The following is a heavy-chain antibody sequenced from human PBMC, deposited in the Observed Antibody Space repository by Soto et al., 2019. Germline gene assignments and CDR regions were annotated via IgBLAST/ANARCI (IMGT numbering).Heavy chain of an antibody. J-gene: IGHJ4*02. D-gene: IGHD6-13*01. CDR2: IYWNDDK. CDR3: VYRQDSSSWIAPVG. Sequence: QITLKESGPPLVKPTQTLTLTCTFSGFSLTTSGVGVGWIRQPPGKALEWLALIYWNDDKRYSPSLKSRLTITKDTSKNQVVLTMTNLDPVDTATYYCVYRQDSSSWIAPVGWGQGTLVTVSS. V-gene: IGHV2-5*01. CDR1: GFSLTTSGVG.